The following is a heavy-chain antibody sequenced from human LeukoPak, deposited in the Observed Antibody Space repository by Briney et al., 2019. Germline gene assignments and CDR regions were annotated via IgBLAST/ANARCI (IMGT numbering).Heavy chain of an antibody. V-gene: IGHV3-23*01. CDR3: AKDQMYYDFWSGSFDY. CDR1: GFSFSSYA. J-gene: IGHJ4*02. D-gene: IGHD3-3*01. Sequence: GGSLRLSCAASGFSFSSYAMSWVRQAPGKGLEWVSAISGSGGSTYYADSVKGRFTISRDNSKNTLYLQMNSLRAEDTAVYYCAKDQMYYDFWSGSFDYWGRGTLVTVSS. CDR2: ISGSGGST.